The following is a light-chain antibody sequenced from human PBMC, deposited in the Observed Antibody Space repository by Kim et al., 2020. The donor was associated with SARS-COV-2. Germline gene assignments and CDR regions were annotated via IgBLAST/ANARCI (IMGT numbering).Light chain of an antibody. Sequence: SSELTQDPAVSVAFGQTVRITCQGDSLRSYYASWYQHKPGQAPGLVIYGKNNRPSGIPDRFSGSSSGNTASSTITGAQAEDEADYYRNSPDDSGNVVFGG. V-gene: IGLV3-19*01. CDR3: NSPDDSGNVV. J-gene: IGLJ2*01. CDR1: SLRSYY. CDR2: GKN.